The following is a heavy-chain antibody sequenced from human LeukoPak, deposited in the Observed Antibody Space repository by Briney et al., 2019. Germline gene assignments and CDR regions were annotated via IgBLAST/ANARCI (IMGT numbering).Heavy chain of an antibody. D-gene: IGHD2-2*02. CDR2: TNPGGQT. CDR3: ARIRCGHSDEICYNY. CDR1: GVSFRAHY. Sequence: SETLSLTCAVHGVSFRAHYWSWIRQSPGKGLEWIGETNPGGQTNYNPSLKSRVTISVGPSENHFSLRLTSVTAADTAVYFCARIRCGHSDEICYNYWGRGTLVTVSS. J-gene: IGHJ4*02. V-gene: IGHV4-34*01.